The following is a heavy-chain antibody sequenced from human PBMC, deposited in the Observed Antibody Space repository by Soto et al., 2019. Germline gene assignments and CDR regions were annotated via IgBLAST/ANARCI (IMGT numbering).Heavy chain of an antibody. V-gene: IGHV1-24*01. D-gene: IGHD2-2*01. CDR3: ATLGIVVVPALNWFAP. CDR2: FDPEDGET. J-gene: IGHJ5*02. CDR1: GYTLTELS. Sequence: GASVKVSCKVSGYTLTELSMHWVRQAPGKGLEWMGGFDPEDGETIYAQKFQGRVTMTEDTSTDTAYMELSSLRSEDTAVYYCATLGIVVVPALNWFAPWGQGTLVTVSS.